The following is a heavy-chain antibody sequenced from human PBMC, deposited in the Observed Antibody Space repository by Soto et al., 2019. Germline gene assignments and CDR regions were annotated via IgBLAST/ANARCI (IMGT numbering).Heavy chain of an antibody. J-gene: IGHJ3*02. Sequence: EVQLMESGGGLVQPGGSLRLSCAASGLTFSSKSMSWVRQAPGKGLEWVSLIYSGGDTYYADSVKGRFTISRDNTKNTLYLQLTRLSVEDTAVYYGARPIDEGAFDIWGQGTMVTVSS. CDR1: GLTFSSKS. V-gene: IGHV3-66*04. CDR2: IYSGGDT. D-gene: IGHD1-26*01. CDR3: ARPIDEGAFDI.